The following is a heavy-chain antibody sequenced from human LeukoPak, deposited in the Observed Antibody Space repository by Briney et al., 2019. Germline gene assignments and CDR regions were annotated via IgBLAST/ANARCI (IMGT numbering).Heavy chain of an antibody. CDR1: GYTFTSYG. V-gene: IGHV1-18*01. CDR3: ARSGIRSYYDSSGYRTHDY. D-gene: IGHD3-22*01. J-gene: IGHJ4*01. Sequence: ASVKVSCKASGYTFTSYGISWVRQAPGQGLEWMGWISAYNGNTNYAQKLQGRVTMTTDTSTSTAYMELRSLRSDDTAVYYCARSGIRSYYDSSGYRTHDYWGQGTLVTVSS. CDR2: ISAYNGNT.